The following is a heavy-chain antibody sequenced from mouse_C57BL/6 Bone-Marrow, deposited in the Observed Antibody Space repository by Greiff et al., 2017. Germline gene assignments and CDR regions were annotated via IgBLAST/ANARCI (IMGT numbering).Heavy chain of an antibody. J-gene: IGHJ2*01. V-gene: IGHV1-69*01. CDR3: ARGGY. Sequence: QVKLQQPGAELVMPGASVKLSCKASGYTFTSYWMHWVKQRPGQGLEWIGEIDPSDSYTNYNQKFKGKSTLTVDKSSSTAYMQLSSLTSEDSAVYYCARGGYWGQGTTLTVSS. CDR2: IDPSDSYT. CDR1: GYTFTSYW.